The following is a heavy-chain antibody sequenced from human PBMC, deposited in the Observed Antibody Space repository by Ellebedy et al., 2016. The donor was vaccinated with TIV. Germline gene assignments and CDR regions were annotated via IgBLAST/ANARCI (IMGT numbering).Heavy chain of an antibody. J-gene: IGHJ4*02. V-gene: IGHV3-43*01. D-gene: IGHD2-15*01. CDR1: GFTFDNFN. Sequence: PGGSLRLSCAASGFTFDNFNMHWVRLPPGKGLEWVSIISLDGGSTSYAASVKGRFTISRDNSKNSLYLQMNSVISEDTALYYCAKDISGAIDYWGQGTLVTVSS. CDR3: AKDISGAIDY. CDR2: ISLDGGST.